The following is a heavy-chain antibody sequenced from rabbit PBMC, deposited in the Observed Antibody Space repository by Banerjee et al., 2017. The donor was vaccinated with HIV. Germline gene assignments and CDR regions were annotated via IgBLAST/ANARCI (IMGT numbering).Heavy chain of an antibody. CDR3: VRDGGVARKFNF. V-gene: IGHV1S45*01. D-gene: IGHD1-1*01. CDR2: IYIGSSGST. CDR1: GFTLSSHW. J-gene: IGHJ3*01. Sequence: QQQLEESGGDLVKPEGSLTLTCTASGFTLSSHWMCWVRQAPGKGLEWFACIYIGSSGSTYYASWAKGRFTISKTSSTTVTLQMTSLTAADTATYFCVRDGGVARKFNFWGQGTLVPS.